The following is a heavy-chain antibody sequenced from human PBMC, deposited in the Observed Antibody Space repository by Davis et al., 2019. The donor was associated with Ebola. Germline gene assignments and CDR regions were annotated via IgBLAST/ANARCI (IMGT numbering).Heavy chain of an antibody. CDR1: GGSFSGYY. D-gene: IGHD3-22*01. J-gene: IGHJ6*03. CDR2: IYYSGST. Sequence: SETLSLTCAVYGGSFSGYYWNWIRQPPGKGLEWIGYIYYSGSTNYNPSLKSRVTISVDTSKNHFSLKLSSVTAADKAVYYCARAQEGPYYYDSSGYYLNYYYMDVWGKGTTVTVSS. V-gene: IGHV4-59*01. CDR3: ARAQEGPYYYDSSGYYLNYYYMDV.